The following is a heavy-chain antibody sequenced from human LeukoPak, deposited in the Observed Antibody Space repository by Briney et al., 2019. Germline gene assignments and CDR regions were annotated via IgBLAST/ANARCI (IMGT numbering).Heavy chain of an antibody. CDR3: AWRKYFSTWFEP. J-gene: IGHJ5*02. D-gene: IGHD1-14*01. V-gene: IGHV5-51*01. Sequence: GESLKISCKGSGYSITDYWIGWVRQLPGRGLGWMGIIYPSTSETQYTLPFQGQVTISVDTSTSTAYLQWSSLKASDTAMYYCAWRKYFSTWFEPWGQGTLVTVSS. CDR1: GYSITDYW. CDR2: IYPSTSET.